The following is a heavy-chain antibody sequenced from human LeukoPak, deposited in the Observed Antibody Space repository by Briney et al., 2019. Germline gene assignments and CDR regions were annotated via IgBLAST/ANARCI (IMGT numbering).Heavy chain of an antibody. CDR2: IYSGGST. CDR3: AKDSVPRAFDI. J-gene: IGHJ3*02. V-gene: IGHV3-53*01. CDR1: GFTVSSNY. Sequence: GGSLRLSCAASGFTVSSNYMSWVRQAPGKGLEWVSVIYSGGSTYYADSVKGRFTISRDNSKNTLYLQMNSLRAEDTAVYYCAKDSVPRAFDIWGQGTMVTVSS. D-gene: IGHD4-11*01.